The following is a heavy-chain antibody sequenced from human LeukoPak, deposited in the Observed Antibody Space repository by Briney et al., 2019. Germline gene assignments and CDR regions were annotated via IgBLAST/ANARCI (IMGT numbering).Heavy chain of an antibody. D-gene: IGHD3-22*01. V-gene: IGHV3-30-3*01. CDR3: ARYPYYYDSSGPRNYYYGMDV. J-gene: IGHJ6*02. Sequence: GGSLRLSCAASGFTFSSYAMHWVRQAPGKGLEWVAVISYDGSNKYYADSVKGRFTISRDNSKNTLYLQMNSLRAEDTAVYYCARYPYYYDSSGPRNYYYGMDVWGQGTTVTVSS. CDR2: ISYDGSNK. CDR1: GFTFSSYA.